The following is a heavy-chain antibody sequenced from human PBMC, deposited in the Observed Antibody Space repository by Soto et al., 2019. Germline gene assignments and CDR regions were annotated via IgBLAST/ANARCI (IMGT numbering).Heavy chain of an antibody. J-gene: IGHJ4*02. D-gene: IGHD6-6*01. V-gene: IGHV3-23*01. CDR2: ISGSGGST. CDR3: AKDLDSSSLFDY. CDR1: GFTFSSYA. Sequence: PCGSLRLSCAASGFTFSSYAMSWVRQAPGKGLEWVSAISGSGGSTYCADSVKGRFTISRDNSKNTLYLQMNSLRAEDTAVYYCAKDLDSSSLFDYWGQGTLGIVSA.